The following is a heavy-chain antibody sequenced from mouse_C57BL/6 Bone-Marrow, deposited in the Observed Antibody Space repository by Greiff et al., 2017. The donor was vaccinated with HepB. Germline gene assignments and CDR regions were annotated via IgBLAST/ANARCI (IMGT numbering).Heavy chain of an antibody. CDR1: GFSLTSYG. CDR3: ATPYYYGSGWYFDV. J-gene: IGHJ1*03. CDR2: IWSGGST. Sequence: QVQLQQSGPGLVQPSQSLSITCTVSGFSLTSYGVHWVRQSPGKGLEWLGVIWSGGSTDYNAAFISRLSISKDNSKSQVFFKMNSLQADDTAIYYCATPYYYGSGWYFDVWGTGTTVTVSS. D-gene: IGHD1-1*01. V-gene: IGHV2-2*01.